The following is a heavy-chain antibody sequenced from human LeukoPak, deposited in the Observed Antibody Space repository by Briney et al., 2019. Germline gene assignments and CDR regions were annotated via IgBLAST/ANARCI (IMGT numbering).Heavy chain of an antibody. CDR1: GFTFSNYA. CDR2: INYSGGST. Sequence: GGSLRLSCAASGFTFSNYAMKWVRQAPGKGLEWVSGINYSGGSTYSANSAKGRFTISRDNSKNTLYLQMNSLRAEDTAVYYCAKGGSSYSYGSSGALDYWGQGALVTVSS. J-gene: IGHJ4*02. CDR3: AKGGSSYSYGSSGALDY. D-gene: IGHD5-18*01. V-gene: IGHV3-23*01.